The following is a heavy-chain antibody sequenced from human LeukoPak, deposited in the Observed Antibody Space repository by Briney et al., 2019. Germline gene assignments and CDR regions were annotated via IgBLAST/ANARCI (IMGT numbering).Heavy chain of an antibody. J-gene: IGHJ5*02. CDR3: ARGGAGWFDP. CDR2: MYYSGST. Sequence: SETLSLTCTVSSGSISSYYWSWIRQPPGKGLEWIGYMYYSGSTNYNPSLKSRVTISVDTSKNQFSLKLNSVTAADTAVYYCARGGAGWFDPWGQGTLVTVS. V-gene: IGHV4-59*01. D-gene: IGHD3-16*01. CDR1: SGSISSYY.